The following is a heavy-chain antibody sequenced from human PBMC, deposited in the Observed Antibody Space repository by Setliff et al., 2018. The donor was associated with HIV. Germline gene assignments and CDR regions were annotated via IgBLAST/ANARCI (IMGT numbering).Heavy chain of an antibody. D-gene: IGHD3-3*01. J-gene: IGHJ4*01. Sequence: SETLSLTCAVYGGSFSAYHWSWIRQTPGKGLEWLGEINHSGSTAYNLALESRVSMSIDTSKNQFSLKLTPVTAADTAIYYCARGRDYTGSWFRPFYLDFWGHGNLVTVS. CDR3: ARGRDYTGSWFRPFYLDF. CDR1: GGSFSAYH. V-gene: IGHV4-34*01. CDR2: INHSGST.